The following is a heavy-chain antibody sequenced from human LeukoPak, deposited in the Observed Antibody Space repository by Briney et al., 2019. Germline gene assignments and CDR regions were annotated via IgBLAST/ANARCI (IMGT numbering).Heavy chain of an antibody. J-gene: IGHJ4*02. CDR3: ARLTGGSETN. V-gene: IGHV1-2*02. Sequence: ASVKVSCKASGYTFTDYHIHWVRQAPRQGPERMGWIHPNIGGRNYAQKFEGRVTMSRDTSISTVYMELSSLRSDDTAMYHCARLTGGSETNWGQGTLATVSA. D-gene: IGHD1-14*01. CDR2: IHPNIGGR. CDR1: GYTFTDYH.